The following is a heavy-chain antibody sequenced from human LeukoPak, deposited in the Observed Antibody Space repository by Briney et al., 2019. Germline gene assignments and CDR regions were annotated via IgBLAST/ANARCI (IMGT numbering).Heavy chain of an antibody. CDR2: ISSSSSYI. CDR3: AAITMIVAGYYFDY. Sequence: GGSLRLSCAASGFTFSSYSMNWVRQAPGKGLEWVSSISSSSSYIYYADSVKGRFTISRDNAKNSLYLQMNSLRAEDTAVYYCAAITMIVAGYYFDYWGQGTLVTVSS. V-gene: IGHV3-21*01. D-gene: IGHD3-22*01. J-gene: IGHJ4*02. CDR1: GFTFSSYS.